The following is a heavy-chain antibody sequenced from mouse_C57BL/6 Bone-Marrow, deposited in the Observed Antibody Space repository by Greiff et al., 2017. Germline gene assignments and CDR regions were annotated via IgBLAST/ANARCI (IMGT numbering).Heavy chain of an antibody. V-gene: IGHV5-12*01. Sequence: EVKLMESGGGLVQPGGSLQLSCAASGFTFSDYYMYWVRQTPETRLAWVAYISNGGGSTYYPDPVKGRFTISRDNAKNNLYLQMSHLKSEDTAMDYSARLPYFDYWGQGTTLTVSS. CDR3: ARLPYFDY. J-gene: IGHJ2*01. CDR1: GFTFSDYY. CDR2: ISNGGGST.